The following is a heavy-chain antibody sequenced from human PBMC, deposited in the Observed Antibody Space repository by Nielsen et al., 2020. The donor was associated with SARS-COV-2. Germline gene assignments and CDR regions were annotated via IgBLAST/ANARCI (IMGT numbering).Heavy chain of an antibody. CDR3: ARETMVRGFFQH. J-gene: IGHJ1*01. CDR1: GGSISSYY. V-gene: IGHV4-59*01. D-gene: IGHD3-10*01. CDR2: IYYSGST. Sequence: SETLSLTCTVSGGSISSYYWSWIRQPPGKGLEWIGYIYYSGSTNYNPSLKSRVTISVDTSKNQFSLKLSSVTAADTAVYYCARETMVRGFFQHWGQGTLVTVSS.